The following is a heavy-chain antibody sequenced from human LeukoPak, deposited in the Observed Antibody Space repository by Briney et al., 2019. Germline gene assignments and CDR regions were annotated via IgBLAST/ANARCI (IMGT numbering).Heavy chain of an antibody. CDR2: INYSGNT. J-gene: IGHJ4*02. CDR1: GGSIGSSSYY. Sequence: SETLSLTCTVSGGSIGSSSYYWGWIRQPPGKGLEWIACINYSGNTHYTPSLKSRLTISIDASKNRFSLKLSSVTAADTAVYYCASQNDYGDHDRLDYWGQGTLVTVSS. CDR3: ASQNDYGDHDRLDY. D-gene: IGHD4-17*01. V-gene: IGHV4-39*01.